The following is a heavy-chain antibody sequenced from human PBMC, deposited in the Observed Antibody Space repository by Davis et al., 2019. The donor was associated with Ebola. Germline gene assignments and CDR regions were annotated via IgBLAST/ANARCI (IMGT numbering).Heavy chain of an antibody. CDR2: ISGSTRYI. V-gene: IGHV3-21*01. D-gene: IGHD6-19*01. CDR1: GFTFSSYG. Sequence: GGSLRLPCAASGFTFSSYGMNWVRQAPGKGLEWLSSISGSTRYIYYADSVKGRFTTSRDNAKNSLYLQMNSLRAEDTAVYYCARGRAAVTDNLVADNLHWYFDLWGRGTLVTVSS. CDR3: ARGRAAVTDNLVADNLHWYFDL. J-gene: IGHJ2*01.